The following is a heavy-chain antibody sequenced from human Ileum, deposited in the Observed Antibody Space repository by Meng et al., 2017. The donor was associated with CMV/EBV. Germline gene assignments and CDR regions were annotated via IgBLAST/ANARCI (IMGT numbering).Heavy chain of an antibody. J-gene: IGHJ4*02. CDR2: IIYQDGRQ. D-gene: IGHD1-1*01. V-gene: IGHV3-23*03. CDR1: GFAFSAFS. Sequence: GESLKISCSASGFAFSAFSMNWVRQSPSKGLQWVSIIYQDGRQFYADSVRGRFIISRDNSKNQVFLQMTDLRANDTATCFCAKDWTQDGLFTFDFWGQGTVVTVSS. CDR3: AKDWTQDGLFTFDF.